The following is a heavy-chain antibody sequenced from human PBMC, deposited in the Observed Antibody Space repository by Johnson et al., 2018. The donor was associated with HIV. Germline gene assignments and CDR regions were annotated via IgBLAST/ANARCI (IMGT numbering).Heavy chain of an antibody. D-gene: IGHD1-26*01. Sequence: VQLVESGGVLVQPGRSLRLSCAASGFMLNSHGMHWFRQVSKKGLEWVAGLRWNRDTIGYADSVKVRFTISRDNAKNSLYLQMKSLRLEDTALYFCARDLTWEMQDTFDLWGQGTMVTVSS. J-gene: IGHJ3*01. CDR3: ARDLTWEMQDTFDL. V-gene: IGHV3-9*01. CDR1: GFMLNSHG. CDR2: LRWNRDTI.